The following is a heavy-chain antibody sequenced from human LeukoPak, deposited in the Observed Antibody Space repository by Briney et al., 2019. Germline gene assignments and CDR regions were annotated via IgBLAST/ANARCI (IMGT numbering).Heavy chain of an antibody. J-gene: IGHJ6*02. CDR2: IYSGGST. CDR1: GFTVSSNY. D-gene: IGHD1-20*01. Sequence: GGSLRLSCAASGFTVSSNYMSWVRQAPGKGLEWVSVIYSGGSTYYADSVKGRFTISRDNSKNTLYLQMNSLRAEDTAVYYCARGYNWNYYYYYGMDVWGQGPRSPSP. CDR3: ARGYNWNYYYYYGMDV. V-gene: IGHV3-53*01.